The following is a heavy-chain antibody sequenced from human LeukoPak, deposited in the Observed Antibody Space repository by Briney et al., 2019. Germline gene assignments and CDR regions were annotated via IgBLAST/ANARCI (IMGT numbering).Heavy chain of an antibody. V-gene: IGHV1-18*01. D-gene: IGHD3-22*01. CDR3: ARDDGSGYSHTFDY. CDR1: GYTFTSHD. CDR2: ISAYNGNT. J-gene: IGHJ4*02. Sequence: ASVKVSCKASGYTFTSHDINWVRQAPGQGLEWMGWISAYNGNTNYAQKLQGRVTMTTDTSTSTAYMELRSLRSDDTAVYYCARDDGSGYSHTFDYWGQGTLVTVSS.